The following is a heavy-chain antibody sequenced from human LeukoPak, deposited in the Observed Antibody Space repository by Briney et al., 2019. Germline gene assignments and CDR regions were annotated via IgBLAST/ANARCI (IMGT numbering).Heavy chain of an antibody. CDR1: GFTFSSYS. D-gene: IGHD6-19*01. V-gene: IGHV3-21*01. CDR2: ISSSSSYI. CDR3: ARDRWHSSGWYTGEFDY. Sequence: GRSLRLSCAASGFTFSSYSMNWVRQAPGKGLEWVSSISSSSSYIYYADSVKGRFTISRDNAKNSLYLQMNSLRAEDTAVYCCARDRWHSSGWYTGEFDYWGQGTLVTVSS. J-gene: IGHJ4*02.